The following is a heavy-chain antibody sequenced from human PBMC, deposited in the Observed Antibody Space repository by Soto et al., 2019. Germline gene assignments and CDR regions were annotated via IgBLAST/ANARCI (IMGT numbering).Heavy chain of an antibody. CDR2: TYYRSKWYH. Sequence: QVQLQQSGPGLVKPSQTLSLTCAISGESVSTNSATLDWIRQSPSRVLEWLGRTYYRSKWYHDYADSVIGRITINAYTSNNQLSLQLNSVTPDYTAVYYCARLIGDSWLDSWGQGTLVTVSS. V-gene: IGHV6-1*01. J-gene: IGHJ5*01. CDR3: ARLIGDSWLDS. D-gene: IGHD2-8*01. CDR1: GESVSTNSAT.